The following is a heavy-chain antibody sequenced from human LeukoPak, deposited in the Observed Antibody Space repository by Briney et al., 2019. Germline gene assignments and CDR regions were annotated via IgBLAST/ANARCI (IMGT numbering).Heavy chain of an antibody. CDR2: ISDSSDTM. Sequence: GGSLRLSCAASGFSFSDYEMNWVRQAPGKGLEWVSYISDSSDTMYYADSVKGRFTISRDNAKNSLYLQMNSLRAEDTAVYYCARDLIVGTTIRYYFDYWGQGTLVTVSS. D-gene: IGHD1-26*01. CDR3: ARDLIVGTTIRYYFDY. V-gene: IGHV3-48*01. J-gene: IGHJ4*02. CDR1: GFSFSDYE.